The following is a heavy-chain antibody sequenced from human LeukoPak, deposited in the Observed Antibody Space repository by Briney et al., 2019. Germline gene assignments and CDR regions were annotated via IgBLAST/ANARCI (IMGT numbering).Heavy chain of an antibody. D-gene: IGHD3-3*01. CDR3: ARAGDFWSGYPSRNYMDV. V-gene: IGHV4-4*07. Sequence: PSETLSLTCTVSGGSINSYYWSWIRQPAGKGLEWIGRIYTSGTTNYNPSLKSRVTMSVDTSKKQFSLKLSSVTAADTAVYYCARAGDFWSGYPSRNYMDVWGKGTTVTVSS. CDR1: GGSINSYY. CDR2: IYTSGTT. J-gene: IGHJ6*03.